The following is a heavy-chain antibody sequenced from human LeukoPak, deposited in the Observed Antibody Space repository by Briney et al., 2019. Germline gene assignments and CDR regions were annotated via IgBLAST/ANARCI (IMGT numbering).Heavy chain of an antibody. CDR2: ISGSGGST. V-gene: IGHV3-23*01. CDR3: AKTSDDIVVVPAADFDY. Sequence: GGSLRLSCAASGFSFSRYAMTWVRQAPGKGLEWVSGISGSGGSTYYADSVKGRFTISRDNPQNTLYLQMNSLRAEDTAVYYCAKTSDDIVVVPAADFDYWGQGTLVTVSS. D-gene: IGHD2-2*01. J-gene: IGHJ4*02. CDR1: GFSFSRYA.